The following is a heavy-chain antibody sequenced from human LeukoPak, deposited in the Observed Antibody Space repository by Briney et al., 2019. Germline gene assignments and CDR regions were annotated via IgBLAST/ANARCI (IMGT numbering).Heavy chain of an antibody. CDR3: ATNGYYCMDV. D-gene: IGHD2-8*01. CDR2: IYHSGGT. CDR1: GGSISSSTNW. Sequence: PSETLSLTCAVSGGSISSSTNWWSWVRQPPGKGLEWIGEIYHSGGTNYNPSLKSRITISVDKSQNQFSLKVNSLTAADTAVYYCATNGYYCMDVWGKGTTVTVSS. J-gene: IGHJ6*03. V-gene: IGHV4-4*02.